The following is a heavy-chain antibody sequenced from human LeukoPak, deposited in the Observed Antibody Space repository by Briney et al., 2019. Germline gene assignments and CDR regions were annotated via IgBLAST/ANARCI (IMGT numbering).Heavy chain of an antibody. Sequence: GGSLRLSCAASGFTFSSYEMNWVRQAPGKGLEWVSYISSSGSTMYYADSVKGRYTISRDNAKNSLYLQMNSLRAEDTAVYYCARDGIGFDPWGQGTLVTVSS. CDR2: ISSSGSTM. D-gene: IGHD1-26*01. V-gene: IGHV3-48*03. CDR3: ARDGIGFDP. CDR1: GFTFSSYE. J-gene: IGHJ5*02.